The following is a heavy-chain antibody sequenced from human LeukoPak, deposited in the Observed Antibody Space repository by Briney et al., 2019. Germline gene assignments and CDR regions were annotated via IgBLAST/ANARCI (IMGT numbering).Heavy chain of an antibody. D-gene: IGHD1-1*01. J-gene: IGHJ6*03. CDR1: GFTFDDYA. Sequence: PGGSLRLSCAASGFTFDDYAMHWVRQAPGKGLEWVSLISGDGGSTYYADSVKGRFTISRDNSKNSLYLQMNSLRTEDTALYYCAKDYLEVGYYYFFYMDVWGKGTTVTVSS. CDR2: ISGDGGST. CDR3: AKDYLEVGYYYFFYMDV. V-gene: IGHV3-43*02.